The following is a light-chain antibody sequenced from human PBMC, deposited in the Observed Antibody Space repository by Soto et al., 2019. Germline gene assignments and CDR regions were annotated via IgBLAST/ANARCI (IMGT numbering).Light chain of an antibody. CDR2: KAA. CDR3: HQLNGYVALT. CDR1: QSITIW. V-gene: IGKV1-5*03. J-gene: IGKJ4*01. Sequence: DTQMTQSASTFSAPVGDCVSITCRASQSITIWLAWYQQQTGKAPKRLIYKAASLESGGPPRFSGSGSGTEFSLTISSLQPEDFATYYCHQLNGYVALTFGGGTKVDI.